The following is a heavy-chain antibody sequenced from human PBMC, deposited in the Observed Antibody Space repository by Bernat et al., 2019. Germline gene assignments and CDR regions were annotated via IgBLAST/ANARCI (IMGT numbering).Heavy chain of an antibody. CDR2: IWYDGSNR. CDR1: GFTFSNYG. CDR3: ARGGRDSSGRGDYYVDN. D-gene: IGHD6-19*01. V-gene: IGHV3-33*01. J-gene: IGHJ4*02. Sequence: QVQLVESGGGVVQPGRSLRLSCVASGFTFSNYGMHWVRQAPGKGLECVALIWYDGSNRYYADSVKGRFTISRDNSKNTLYLQMDSLRAEDTAMYFCARGGRDSSGRGDYYVDNWGQGTLVTVSS.